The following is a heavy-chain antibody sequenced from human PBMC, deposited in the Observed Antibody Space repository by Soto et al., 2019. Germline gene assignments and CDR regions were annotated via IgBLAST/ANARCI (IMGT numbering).Heavy chain of an antibody. D-gene: IGHD2-15*01. CDR2: ISYSGNT. J-gene: IGHJ4*02. Sequence: SETLSLTCIISGDSTSNYYWSWIRQSPGKGLEWIGYISYSGNTNYNPSLKSRVTISVDTSKDQLSLKVTSVTAADTAMYYCASLRGKRGSPIDYWGQGTQVTVSS. CDR1: GDSTSNYY. CDR3: ASLRGKRGSPIDY. V-gene: IGHV4-59*01.